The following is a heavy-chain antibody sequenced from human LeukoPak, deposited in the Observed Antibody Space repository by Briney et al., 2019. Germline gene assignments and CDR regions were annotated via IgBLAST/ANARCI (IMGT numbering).Heavy chain of an antibody. CDR3: ARGEGIVVVTTRRAFDI. CDR2: IYHSGST. CDR1: GGSISSGGYS. D-gene: IGHD2-21*02. Sequence: SQTLSLTCAVSGGSISSGGYSWSWIRQPSGKGLEWIGYIYHSGSTYYNPSLKSRVTISVDRSKNQFSLKLSSVTAADTAVYYCARGEGIVVVTTRRAFDIWGQGTMVTVSS. V-gene: IGHV4-30-2*01. J-gene: IGHJ3*02.